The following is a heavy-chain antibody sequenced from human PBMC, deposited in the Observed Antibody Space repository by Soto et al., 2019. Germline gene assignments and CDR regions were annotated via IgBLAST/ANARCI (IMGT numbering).Heavy chain of an antibody. CDR2: IIPILGIA. Sequence: GASVKVSCKASGGTFSSYTISWVRQAPGQGPEWMGRIIPILGIANYAQKFQGRVTITADKSTSTAYMELSSLRSEDTAVYYCARGLQYQSDYWGQGTLVTVSS. D-gene: IGHD2-2*01. J-gene: IGHJ4*02. V-gene: IGHV1-69*02. CDR3: ARGLQYQSDY. CDR1: GGTFSSYT.